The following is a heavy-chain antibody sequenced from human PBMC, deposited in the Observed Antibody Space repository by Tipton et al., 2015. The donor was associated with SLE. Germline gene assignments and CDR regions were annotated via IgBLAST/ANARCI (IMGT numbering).Heavy chain of an antibody. V-gene: IGHV4-61*09. Sequence: TLSLTCTVSGGSISSGSYYWSWIRQPAGKGLEWIGYIYTSGSTNYNPSLKSRVTISVDTSKNQFSLKLSSVTAADTAVYYCARFGIAVAGPPAAFDIWGQGTMVTVSS. CDR1: GGSISSGSYY. J-gene: IGHJ3*02. CDR2: IYTSGST. D-gene: IGHD6-19*01. CDR3: ARFGIAVAGPPAAFDI.